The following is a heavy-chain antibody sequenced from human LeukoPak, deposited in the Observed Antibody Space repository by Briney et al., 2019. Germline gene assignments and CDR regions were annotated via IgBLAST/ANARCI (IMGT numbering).Heavy chain of an antibody. V-gene: IGHV4-59*08. Sequence: SETLSLTCTVSGGSISSYYWSWIRQPPGKGLEWIGYIYYSGSTNYNPSLKSRVTISVDTSKNQFSLKLSSVTAADTAVYYCARREYYYDSSGYYPEYFQHWGQGTLVTVS. CDR1: GGSISSYY. J-gene: IGHJ1*01. CDR3: ARREYYYDSSGYYPEYFQH. CDR2: IYYSGST. D-gene: IGHD3-22*01.